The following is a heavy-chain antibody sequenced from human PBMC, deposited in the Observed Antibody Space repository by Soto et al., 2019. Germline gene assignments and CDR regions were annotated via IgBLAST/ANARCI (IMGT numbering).Heavy chain of an antibody. J-gene: IGHJ5*01. CDR3: ARGLVLPAAIRENWFDP. V-gene: IGHV1-8*01. CDR2: MNPNSGNT. CDR1: GYTFTSYD. Sequence: ASVKVSCKASGYTFTSYDINWVRQATGQGLEWMGWMNPNSGNTGYAQKFQGRVTMTRNTSISTAYMELSSLRSEDTAVYYCARGLVLPAAIRENWFDPWGQATLVTVSS. D-gene: IGHD2-2*01.